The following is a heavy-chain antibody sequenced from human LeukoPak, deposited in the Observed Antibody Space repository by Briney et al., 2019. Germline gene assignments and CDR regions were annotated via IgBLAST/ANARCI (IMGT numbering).Heavy chain of an antibody. V-gene: IGHV1-69*04. D-gene: IGHD6-19*01. CDR1: GGTFSSYA. CDR2: IIPILGIA. CDR3: AMGGIAVAAYFDY. Sequence: ASVKVSCKASGGTFSSYAISWVRQAPGQGLEWMGRIIPILGIANYAQKFQGRVTITADKSTSTAYMELSSLRSEDTAVYYCAMGGIAVAAYFDYWGQGTLVTVSS. J-gene: IGHJ4*02.